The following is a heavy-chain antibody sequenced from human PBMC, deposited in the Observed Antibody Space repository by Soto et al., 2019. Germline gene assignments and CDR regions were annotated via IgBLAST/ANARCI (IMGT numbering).Heavy chain of an antibody. J-gene: IGHJ4*02. Sequence: QVQLQESGPGLVKPSQTLSLTCTVSGGSISSGGYYWSRIRQHPGQGLEWIGYIYYSGSTYYNPSLKSRVTISVDTSKNQFSLKLSSVTAADTAVYYCARRPTVTTHFDFWGQGTLVTVSS. V-gene: IGHV4-31*03. CDR1: GGSISSGGYY. CDR3: ARRPTVTTHFDF. D-gene: IGHD4-17*01. CDR2: IYYSGST.